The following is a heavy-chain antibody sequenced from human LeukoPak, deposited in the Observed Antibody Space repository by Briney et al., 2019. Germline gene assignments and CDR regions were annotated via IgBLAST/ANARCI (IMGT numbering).Heavy chain of an antibody. CDR3: ARRAAAGSFFDY. J-gene: IGHJ4*02. Sequence: PSETLSLTCTVPGGSISSYYWSWIRQPAGKGLEWIGRIYISGGTNYTPPLKSRVTMSVDTSKNQFSSKLSSVTAADTALYYCARRAAAGSFFDYWGQGTLVTVSS. D-gene: IGHD6-13*01. CDR2: IYISGGT. V-gene: IGHV4-4*07. CDR1: GGSISSYY.